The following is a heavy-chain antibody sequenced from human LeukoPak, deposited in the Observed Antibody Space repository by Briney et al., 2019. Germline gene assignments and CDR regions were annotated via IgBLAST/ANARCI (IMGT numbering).Heavy chain of an antibody. Sequence: GGSLRLSCAASGFTVSSNYMSWVRQAPGKGLEWVSVIYSGGSTYYADSVKGRFTISRDNSKNTLYLQMNSLRAEDTAVYYCARDMVREGYDYMDVWGKGTTVTVSS. CDR1: GFTVSSNY. CDR2: IYSGGST. CDR3: ARDMVREGYDYMDV. V-gene: IGHV3-53*01. J-gene: IGHJ6*03. D-gene: IGHD3-10*01.